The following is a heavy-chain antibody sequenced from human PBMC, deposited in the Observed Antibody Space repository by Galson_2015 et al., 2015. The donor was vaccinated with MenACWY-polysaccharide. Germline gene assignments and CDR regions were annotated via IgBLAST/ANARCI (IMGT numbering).Heavy chain of an antibody. CDR3: ARARSWSGYFAFDF. Sequence: GLEWVATIKQSGSEKYYVDSVEGRFTVSRDNAKNSLYLQMNSLRAEDTAVYYCARARSWSGYFAFDFWGQGTMVTVSS. CDR2: IKQSGSEK. V-gene: IGHV3-7*01. J-gene: IGHJ3*01. D-gene: IGHD3-3*01.